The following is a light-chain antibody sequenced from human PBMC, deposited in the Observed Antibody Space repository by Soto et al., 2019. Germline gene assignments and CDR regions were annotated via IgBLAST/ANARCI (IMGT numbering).Light chain of an antibody. CDR3: QQYGSSPQGT. Sequence: EIVLTQSPGTLSLSPREKTTISCRANQCFSSSYLAWYQQKPGQAPRLLIYGASSRATGVPDRFSGSGSGTDFTLTISRLEPEDFAVYYCQQYGSSPQGTFGQGTKVDIK. CDR1: QCFSSSY. J-gene: IGKJ1*01. CDR2: GAS. V-gene: IGKV3-20*01.